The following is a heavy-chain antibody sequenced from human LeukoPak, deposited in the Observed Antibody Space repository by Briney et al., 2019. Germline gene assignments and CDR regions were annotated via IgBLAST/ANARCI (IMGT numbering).Heavy chain of an antibody. CDR1: GGSISSGDYY. D-gene: IGHD3-10*01. CDR2: IYYSGST. V-gene: IGHV4-30-4*01. Sequence: SETLSLTCTVSGGSISSGDYYWSWIRQPPGKGLEWIGYIYYSGSTYYNPSLKSRVTISVDTSKNQFSLKLSSVTVADTAVYYCARVDGSGSYYNVFDPWGQGTLVTVSS. CDR3: ARVDGSGSYYNVFDP. J-gene: IGHJ5*02.